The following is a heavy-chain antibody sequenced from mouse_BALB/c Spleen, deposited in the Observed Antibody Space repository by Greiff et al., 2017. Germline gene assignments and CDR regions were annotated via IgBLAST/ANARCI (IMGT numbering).Heavy chain of an antibody. CDR2: INPYNDGT. D-gene: IGHD2-1*01. CDR3: ARYYGNYEGAMDY. J-gene: IGHJ4*01. V-gene: IGHV1-14*01. Sequence: VQLQQSGPELVKPGASVKMSCKASGYTFTSYVMHWVKQKPGQGLEWIGYINPYNDGTKYNEKFKGKATLTSDKSSSTAYMELSSLTSEDSAVYYCARYYGNYEGAMDYWGQGTSVTVSS. CDR1: GYTFTSYV.